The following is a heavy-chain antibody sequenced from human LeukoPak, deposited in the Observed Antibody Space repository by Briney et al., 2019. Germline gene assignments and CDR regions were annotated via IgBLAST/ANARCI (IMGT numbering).Heavy chain of an antibody. D-gene: IGHD3-16*01. J-gene: IGHJ4*02. CDR3: GRDYDKSILL. CDR2: INPNTGGT. V-gene: IGHV1-2*02. Sequence: ASVKVSCKASGYTFSGYYMHWVRQAPGQGLEWMGWINPNTGGTNSAQKFQGRVAMTRDTSISTAYMELSRLTSDDTAVYYCGRDYDKSILLWGQGTLVTVSS. CDR1: GYTFSGYY.